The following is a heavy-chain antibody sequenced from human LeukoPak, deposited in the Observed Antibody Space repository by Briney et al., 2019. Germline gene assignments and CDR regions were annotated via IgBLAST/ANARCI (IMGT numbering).Heavy chain of an antibody. CDR2: ISSSSSYI. CDR3: AKSIVVVVAATPSYYFDY. V-gene: IGHV3-21*04. D-gene: IGHD2-15*01. J-gene: IGHJ4*02. CDR1: GFTFSSYS. Sequence: GGSLRLSCAASGFTFSSYSMNWVRQAPGKGLEWVSSISSSSSYIYYADSVKGRFTISRDNSKNTLYLQMNSLRAEDTAVYYCAKSIVVVVAATPSYYFDYWGQGTLVTVSS.